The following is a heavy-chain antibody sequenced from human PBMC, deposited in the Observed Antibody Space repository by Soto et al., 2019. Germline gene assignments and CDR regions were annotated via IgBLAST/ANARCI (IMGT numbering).Heavy chain of an antibody. V-gene: IGHV3-9*01. CDR1: GFTFDDYA. CDR2: ITWNSGSA. J-gene: IGHJ4*02. Sequence: EVQLVESGGGLVQSGRSLRLSCVASGFTFDDYALHWVRQAPGKGLEWVSGITWNSGSAAYADSVKGRFTISRDNAKNSLYLQMNSLTAEDTALYYCAKLYGSGSYASYFDYWGQGTLVTVSS. D-gene: IGHD3-10*01. CDR3: AKLYGSGSYASYFDY.